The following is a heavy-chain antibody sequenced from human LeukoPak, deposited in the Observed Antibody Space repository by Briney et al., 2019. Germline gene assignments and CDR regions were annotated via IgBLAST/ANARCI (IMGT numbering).Heavy chain of an antibody. CDR3: ARDFGVSYYYGSGSYYNAFDI. CDR2: IWYDGSNK. Sequence: GGSLRLSCAASGFTFSSYGMHWVRQAPGKGLEWVAVIWYDGSNKYYADSVKGRFTISRDNSKNTLYLQMNSLRAEDTAVYYCARDFGVSYYYGSGSYYNAFDIWGQGTMVTVSS. J-gene: IGHJ3*02. CDR1: GFTFSSYG. V-gene: IGHV3-33*01. D-gene: IGHD3-10*01.